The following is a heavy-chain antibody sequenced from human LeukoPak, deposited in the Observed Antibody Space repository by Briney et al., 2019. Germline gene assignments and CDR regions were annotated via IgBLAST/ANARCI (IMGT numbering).Heavy chain of an antibody. CDR1: GYSFTSYW. CDR3: ARQKGLHSYYDSSGYYAPGAFDI. D-gene: IGHD3-22*01. V-gene: IGHV5-51*01. Sequence: GESLKISCKGSGYSFTSYWIGWVRQTPGKGLEWMGIIYPGDSDTRYSPSFQGQVTISADKSISTAYLQWSSLKASDTAMYYCARQKGLHSYYDSSGYYAPGAFDIWGQGTMVTVSS. CDR2: IYPGDSDT. J-gene: IGHJ3*02.